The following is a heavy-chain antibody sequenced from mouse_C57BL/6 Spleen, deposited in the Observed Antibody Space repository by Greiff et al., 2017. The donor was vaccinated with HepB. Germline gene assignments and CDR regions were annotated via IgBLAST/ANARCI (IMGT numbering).Heavy chain of an antibody. CDR2: ISNGGGST. V-gene: IGHV5-12*01. CDR3: ARQGYDYGWYFDV. CDR1: GFTFSDYY. J-gene: IGHJ1*03. Sequence: EVMLVESGGGLVQPGGSLKLSCAASGFTFSDYYMYWVRQTPEKRLEWVAYISNGGGSTYYPDTVKGRFTISRDNAKNTLYLQMSRLKSEDTAMYYCARQGYDYGWYFDVWGTGTTVTVSS. D-gene: IGHD2-4*01.